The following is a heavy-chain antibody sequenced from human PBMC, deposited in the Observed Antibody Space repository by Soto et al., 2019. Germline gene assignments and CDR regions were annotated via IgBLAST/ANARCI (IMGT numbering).Heavy chain of an antibody. Sequence: SQTLSLTGVVCGGSISSHYWSWIRQPPGSGLGGIGFIHYSGSTQYSPPLKSRVATSVDTAKTQFSLNLSSVTAADTAFYFCARRDYSTSSLGPFDLWRRGILVTVS. CDR1: GGSISSHY. CDR2: IHYSGST. V-gene: IGHV4-59*11. D-gene: IGHD4-4*01. J-gene: IGHJ4*02. CDR3: ARRDYSTSSLGPFDL.